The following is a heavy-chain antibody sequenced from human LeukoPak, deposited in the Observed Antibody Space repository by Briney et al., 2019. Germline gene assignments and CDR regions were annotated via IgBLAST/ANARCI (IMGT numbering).Heavy chain of an antibody. Sequence: SETLSLTFTVSGYSISSGYYWGWIRQPPGKGLEWIGSIYHSGSTYYNPYLKSRVTISVDTSKNQFSLKLSSVTAADTAVYYCASTGDYDYSNDYWGQGTLVTVSS. CDR3: ASTGDYDYSNDY. D-gene: IGHD4-11*01. CDR1: GYSISSGYY. V-gene: IGHV4-38-2*02. J-gene: IGHJ4*02. CDR2: IYHSGST.